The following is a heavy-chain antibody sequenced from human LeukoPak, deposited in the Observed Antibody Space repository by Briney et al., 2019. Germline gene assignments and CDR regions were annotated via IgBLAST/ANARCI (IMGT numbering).Heavy chain of an antibody. Sequence: GGSLRLSCAASGFTFSDYALSWVRQAPGKGLEWVSAISGSGTTYYADSVKGRFAISRDNSKNTLYLQMNSLRAEDTAVYYCAKVLGGIYFDYWGQGTLVTVSS. CDR1: GFTFSDYA. CDR3: AKVLGGIYFDY. D-gene: IGHD3-16*01. J-gene: IGHJ4*02. V-gene: IGHV3-23*01. CDR2: ISGSGTT.